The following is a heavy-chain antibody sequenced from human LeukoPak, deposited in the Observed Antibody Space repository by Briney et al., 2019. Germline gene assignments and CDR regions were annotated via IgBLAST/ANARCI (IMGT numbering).Heavy chain of an antibody. CDR2: ISSSSSYI. Sequence: PGGSLRLSRAASGFTFSSYSMNWVRQAPGKGLEWVSSISSSSSYIYYADSVKGRFTISRDNAKNSLYLQMNSLRAEDTAVYYCARDQVVDSSGYYYVSFYYYGMDVWGQGTTVTVSS. CDR1: GFTFSSYS. V-gene: IGHV3-21*01. CDR3: ARDQVVDSSGYYYVSFYYYGMDV. D-gene: IGHD3-22*01. J-gene: IGHJ6*02.